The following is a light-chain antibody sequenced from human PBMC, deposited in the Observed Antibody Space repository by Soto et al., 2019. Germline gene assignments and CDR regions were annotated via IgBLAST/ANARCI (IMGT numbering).Light chain of an antibody. Sequence: AIQVTKSPSSQSASVGARVTINCRTSQGIRSALGWYQQKPGKVHKLLIYAASTLQSGVPSRFSGSGSGRDFTLTIRSLQPEDCATYYCLLEYADFWGFGQGTKVDIK. J-gene: IGKJ1*01. V-gene: IGKV1-6*01. CDR1: QGIRSA. CDR2: AAS. CDR3: LLEYADFWG.